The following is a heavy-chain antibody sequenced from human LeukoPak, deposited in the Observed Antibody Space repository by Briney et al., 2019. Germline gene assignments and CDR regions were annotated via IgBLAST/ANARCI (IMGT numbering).Heavy chain of an antibody. V-gene: IGHV3-48*03. J-gene: IGHJ3*02. CDR2: ISSSGSTI. D-gene: IGHD3-22*01. CDR3: VRVPLTAYYYDSSGEHNAFDI. CDR1: GFTFSSYE. Sequence: PGGSLRLSCAASGFTFSSYEMNWVRQAPGKGLEWVSYISSSGSTIYYADSVKGRFTISRDNAKNSLYLQMNSLRAEDTAVYYCVRVPLTAYYYDSSGEHNAFDIWGQGTMVTVSS.